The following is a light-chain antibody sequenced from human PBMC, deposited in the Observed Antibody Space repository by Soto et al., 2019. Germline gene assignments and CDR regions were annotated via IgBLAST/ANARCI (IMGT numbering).Light chain of an antibody. Sequence: DIQMTQSPSSLSASVGDRVTITCRASQSISSYLNWYQQKPGKAPKLLSYAASTLQSGVPARFSGTGSGTDFTLTISSLQPEDFATYYWQQGSTTLVTFGPGTKVDIK. J-gene: IGKJ3*01. V-gene: IGKV1-39*01. CDR2: AAS. CDR1: QSISSY. CDR3: QQGSTTLVT.